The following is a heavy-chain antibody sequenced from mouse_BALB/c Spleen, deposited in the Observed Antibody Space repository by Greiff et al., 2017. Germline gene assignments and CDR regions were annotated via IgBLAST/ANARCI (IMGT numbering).Heavy chain of an antibody. Sequence: QVQLQQSGAELVRPGVSVKISCKGSGYTFTDYAMHWVKQSHAKSLEWIGVISTYYGDASYNQKFKGKATMTVDKSSSTAYMELARLTSEDSAIYYCARPLYYGSSPFAYWGQGTLVTVSA. CDR2: ISTYYGDA. D-gene: IGHD1-1*01. J-gene: IGHJ3*01. V-gene: IGHV1S137*01. CDR3: ARPLYYGSSPFAY. CDR1: GYTFTDYA.